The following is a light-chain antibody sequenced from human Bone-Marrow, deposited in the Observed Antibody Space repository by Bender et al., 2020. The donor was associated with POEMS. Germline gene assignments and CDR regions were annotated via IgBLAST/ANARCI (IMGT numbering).Light chain of an antibody. CDR2: DVT. V-gene: IGLV2-11*01. J-gene: IGLJ3*02. Sequence: QSALTQPASVSGSPGQSVTISCTGTSSDVGGFKFVSWYQQHPGKAPKLMIYDVTKRPSGVPDRFSGSKSGTSASLAITGLQSDDEAIYFCVAWDASLNGWVFGGGTKLTVL. CDR3: VAWDASLNGWV. CDR1: SSDVGGFKF.